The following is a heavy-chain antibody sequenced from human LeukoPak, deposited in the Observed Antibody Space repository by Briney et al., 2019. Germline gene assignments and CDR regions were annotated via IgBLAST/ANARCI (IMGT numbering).Heavy chain of an antibody. CDR3: AKARLAVAGTRHAFDI. D-gene: IGHD6-19*01. CDR1: GFTFSSYG. V-gene: IGHV3-33*08. J-gene: IGHJ3*02. CDR2: IWYGGSNK. Sequence: GGSLRLSCAASGFTFSSYGMHWVRQAPGKGLEWVAVIWYGGSNKYYADSVKGRFTISRDNSKNTLYLQMNSLRAEDTAVYYCAKARLAVAGTRHAFDIWGQGTMVTVSS.